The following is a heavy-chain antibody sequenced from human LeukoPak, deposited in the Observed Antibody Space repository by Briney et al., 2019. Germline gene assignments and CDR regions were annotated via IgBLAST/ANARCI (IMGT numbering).Heavy chain of an antibody. D-gene: IGHD6-13*01. CDR3: AMTAGASIAAVLPVDY. V-gene: IGHV1-3*01. CDR2: INAGNGNT. CDR1: GYTFTSYA. J-gene: IGHJ4*02. Sequence: ASVKVSCKASGYTFTSYAMQWVRQAPGQRLEWMGWINAGNGNTKYSQKFQGRVTITRDTSASTAYMELSSLRSDDTAVYYCAMTAGASIAAVLPVDYWGQGTLVTVSS.